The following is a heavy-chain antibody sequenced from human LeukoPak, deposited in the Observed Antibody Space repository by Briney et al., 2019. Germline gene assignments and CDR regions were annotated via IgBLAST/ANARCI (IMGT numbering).Heavy chain of an antibody. V-gene: IGHV4-59*02. D-gene: IGHD3-22*01. CDR2: IYYSGST. J-gene: IGHJ4*02. Sequence: NPGGSLRLSCAASGFTVSSNYMTWVRQPPGKGLEWIGYIYYSGSTNYNPSLKSRVTMSVDTSKNQFSLKLSSVTAADTAVYYCAREGLRGYSDRSDYWGQGTLVTVSS. CDR1: GFTVSSNY. CDR3: AREGLRGYSDRSDY.